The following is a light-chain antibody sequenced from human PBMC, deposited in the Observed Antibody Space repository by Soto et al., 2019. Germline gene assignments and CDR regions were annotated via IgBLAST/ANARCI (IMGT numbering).Light chain of an antibody. CDR1: SSDLGNYNY. V-gene: IGLV2-14*01. CDR2: EVT. CDR3: GSYTSTTYV. Sequence: QSALAQPASVSGSPGQSITISCTGTSSDLGNYNYVSWYQQHPGTAPKLILYEVTNRPSGVSDRFSGSKSGNTASLSISGLQTEDEADYYCGSYTSTTYVFGTGTKVTVL. J-gene: IGLJ1*01.